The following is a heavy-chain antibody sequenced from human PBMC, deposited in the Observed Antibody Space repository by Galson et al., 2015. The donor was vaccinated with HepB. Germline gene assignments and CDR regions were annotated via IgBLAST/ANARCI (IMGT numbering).Heavy chain of an antibody. CDR1: GGSISGSSFH. J-gene: IGHJ2*01. V-gene: IGHV4-39*01. CDR2: IHYSGIT. CDR3: GVNPPPEWYFDL. Sequence: SETLSLTCTVSGGSISGSSFHWGWIRQPPGKGLEWIGNIHYSGITHYNPSLQSRVTISVDTSKNQFSLRLTSVTAADTAVFYCGVNPPPEWYFDLWGRGTLVTVSS. D-gene: IGHD3-10*01.